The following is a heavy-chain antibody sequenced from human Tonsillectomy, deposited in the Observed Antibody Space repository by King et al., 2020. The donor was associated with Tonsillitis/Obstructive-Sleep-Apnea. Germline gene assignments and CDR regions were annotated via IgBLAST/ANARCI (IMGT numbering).Heavy chain of an antibody. CDR2: INHSGST. CDR1: GGSFSGYY. V-gene: IGHV4-34*01. D-gene: IGHD2-2*01. CDR3: ARYCSSTSCISAANWVFDY. J-gene: IGHJ4*02. Sequence: VQLQQWGAGLLKPSETLSLTCAVYGGSFSGYYWSWIRQPPGKGLEWIGEINHSGSTNYNPSLKSRVTISVDTSKNKFSLKQSTGTAADTAVYYCARYCSSTSCISAANWVFDYWGQGTLVTVSS.